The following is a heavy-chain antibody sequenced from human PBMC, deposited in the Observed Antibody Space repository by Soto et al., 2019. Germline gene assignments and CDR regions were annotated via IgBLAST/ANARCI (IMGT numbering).Heavy chain of an antibody. CDR2: ISYDGSNK. J-gene: IGHJ4*02. V-gene: IGHV3-30*03. CDR3: ASIAVAGPIDY. CDR1: GFTFSSYG. D-gene: IGHD6-19*01. Sequence: GGSLRLSCAASGFTFSSYGMHWVRQAPGKGLEWVAVISYDGSNKYYADSVKGRFTISRDNSKNTLYLQMNSLRAEDTAVYYCASIAVAGPIDYWGQGTLLTVSS.